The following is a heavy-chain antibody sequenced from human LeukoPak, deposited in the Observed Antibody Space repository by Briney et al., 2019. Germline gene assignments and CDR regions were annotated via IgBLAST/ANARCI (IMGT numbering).Heavy chain of an antibody. CDR1: GLTVSSNY. D-gene: IGHD1-26*01. Sequence: GGSLRLSCAASGLTVSSNYMSWVRQAPGKGLEWVSVIYSDGRTYYADSVKGRFTISRDNSKNTLYLETNSLRAEDTAVYYCARDGGNSGSYYVDGYTQIDSWGQGTLVTVSS. CDR2: IYSDGRT. CDR3: ARDGGNSGSYYVDGYTQIDS. J-gene: IGHJ4*02. V-gene: IGHV3-53*01.